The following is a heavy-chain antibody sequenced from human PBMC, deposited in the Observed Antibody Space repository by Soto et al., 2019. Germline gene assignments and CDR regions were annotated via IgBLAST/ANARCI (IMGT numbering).Heavy chain of an antibody. J-gene: IGHJ4*02. D-gene: IGHD3-9*01. CDR3: ARDSSFGTDILTGRHHYFDY. CDR1: GGSISSGGYY. Sequence: SETLSLTCTVSGGSISSGGYYWSWIRQHPGKGLEWIGYIYYSGSTYYNPSLKSRVTISVDTSKNQFSLKLSSVTAADTAVYYCARDSSFGTDILTGRHHYFDYWGQGTLVTVSS. V-gene: IGHV4-31*03. CDR2: IYYSGST.